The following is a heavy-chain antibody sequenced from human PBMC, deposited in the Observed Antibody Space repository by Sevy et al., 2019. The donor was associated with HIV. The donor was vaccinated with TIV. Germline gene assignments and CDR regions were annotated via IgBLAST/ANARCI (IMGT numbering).Heavy chain of an antibody. CDR3: ARAERLYGSGSPTLTY. V-gene: IGHV4-59*13. CDR2: IYYSGST. D-gene: IGHD3-10*01. J-gene: IGHJ4*02. CDR1: GGSISSYY. Sequence: SETLSLTCTVSGGSISSYYWSWIRQPPGKGLEWIGYIYYSGSTNYNPSLKSRVTISVDTSKNQFSLKLSSVTAADTAVYYCARAERLYGSGSPTLTYWGQGTLVTVSS.